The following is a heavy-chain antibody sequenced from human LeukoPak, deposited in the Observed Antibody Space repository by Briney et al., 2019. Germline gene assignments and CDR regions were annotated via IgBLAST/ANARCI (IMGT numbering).Heavy chain of an antibody. D-gene: IGHD6-13*01. Sequence: GGSLRLSCAASGFTFSSYSMNWVRQAPGKGLEWVSIISGSGDNKYHADSVKGRFTISRDNAKSSLYLQMNSLRAEDTAVYYCARDPYSSSWSYGMDVWGQGTTVTVSS. V-gene: IGHV3-21*04. CDR2: ISGSGDNK. CDR3: ARDPYSSSWSYGMDV. J-gene: IGHJ6*02. CDR1: GFTFSSYS.